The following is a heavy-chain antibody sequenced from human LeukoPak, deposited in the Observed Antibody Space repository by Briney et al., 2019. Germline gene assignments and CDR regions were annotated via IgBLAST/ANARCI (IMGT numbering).Heavy chain of an antibody. CDR1: GLTFSSYE. CDR3: ARLPKQLALDY. Sequence: GGSLRLSCAASGLTFSSYEMNWVRQAPGKGLEWVSYISSSGSTIYYADSVKGRFTISRDNAKNSLYLQMNSLRAEDTAVYYCARLPKQLALDYWGQGTLVTVSS. J-gene: IGHJ4*02. D-gene: IGHD6-6*01. CDR2: ISSSGSTI. V-gene: IGHV3-48*03.